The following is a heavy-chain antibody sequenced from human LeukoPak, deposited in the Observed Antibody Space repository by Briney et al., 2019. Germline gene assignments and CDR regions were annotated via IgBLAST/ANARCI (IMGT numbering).Heavy chain of an antibody. D-gene: IGHD5-18*01. CDR3: ALLPDTAMEGSYYYYGMDV. V-gene: IGHV1-69*13. CDR2: IIPIFGTA. CDR1: GYTFTSYA. Sequence: GASVKVSCKASGYTFTSYAMNWVRQAPGQGLEWMGGIIPIFGTANYAQKSQGRVTITADESTSTAYMELSRLRSEDTAVYYCALLPDTAMEGSYYYYGMDVWGQGTTVTVSS. J-gene: IGHJ6*02.